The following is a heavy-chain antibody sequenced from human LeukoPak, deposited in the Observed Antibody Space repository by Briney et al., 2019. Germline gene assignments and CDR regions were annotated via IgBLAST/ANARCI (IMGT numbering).Heavy chain of an antibody. V-gene: IGHV3-48*01. J-gene: IGHJ4*02. CDR1: GFTFSGYS. CDR3: ARKPGYFDY. Sequence: GGSLRLSCAASGFTFSGYSMNWVRQAPGKGLEWVSYISSSSSTIYYADSVKGRFTISRDNSKNTLYLQMNSLRAEDTAVYYCARKPGYFDYWGQGTLVTVSS. CDR2: ISSSSSTI.